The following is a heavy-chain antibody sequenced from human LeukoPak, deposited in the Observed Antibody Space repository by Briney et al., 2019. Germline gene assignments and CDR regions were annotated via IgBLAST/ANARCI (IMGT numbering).Heavy chain of an antibody. CDR1: GFSFGTTW. D-gene: IGHD5-12*01. CDR2: IQGDGSGI. Sequence: GGSLRLSCAASGFSFGTTWMHWVRQVPGKGLVWVSRIQGDGSGIIYADSVKGRFTISRDNAKNTLYLQMHSLRAEDTALYYCASATYSDYDQGAFNIWGQGTMVTVSS. V-gene: IGHV3-74*01. J-gene: IGHJ3*02. CDR3: ASATYSDYDQGAFNI.